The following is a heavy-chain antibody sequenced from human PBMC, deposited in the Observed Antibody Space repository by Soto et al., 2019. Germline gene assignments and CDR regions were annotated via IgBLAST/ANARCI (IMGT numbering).Heavy chain of an antibody. V-gene: IGHV1-46*01. CDR3: AREVLIDLNYFDY. CDR1: GYTFTNYH. CDR2: INPSGGTT. Sequence: QVQLVQSGTEVKKPGASVKVPCKASGYTFTNYHIHWVRQAPEDGLEWMGRINPSGGTTIYAQKSHGRVTMTRDTSTSTVYMELSSLRSEDTAVYYCAREVLIDLNYFDYWGQGALVTVSS. J-gene: IGHJ4*02. D-gene: IGHD2-21*01.